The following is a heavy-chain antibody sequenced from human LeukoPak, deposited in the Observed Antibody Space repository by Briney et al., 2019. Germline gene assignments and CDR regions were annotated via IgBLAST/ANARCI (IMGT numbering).Heavy chain of an antibody. Sequence: ASVKVSCKASGGTFSSYAISWVRQAPGQGLEWMGWMNPNSGNTGYAQKFQGRVTMTRNTSISTAYMELSSLRSEDTAVYYCAREWELRPQGAFDIWGQGTMVTVSS. V-gene: IGHV1-8*02. CDR3: AREWELRPQGAFDI. D-gene: IGHD1-26*01. CDR1: GGTFSSYA. J-gene: IGHJ3*02. CDR2: MNPNSGNT.